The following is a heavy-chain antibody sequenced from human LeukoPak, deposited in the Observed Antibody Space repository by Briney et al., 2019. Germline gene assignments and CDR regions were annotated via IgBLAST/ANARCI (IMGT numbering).Heavy chain of an antibody. CDR1: GGSISSSNW. Sequence: SETLSLTCAVSGGSISSSNWWSWVRQPPGKGLEWIGEIYHSGSTSYNPSLKSRVTISVDKPKNQFSLKLSSVTAADTAVYYCARGWASYDYVWGSYRPTGWFDPWGQGTLVTVSS. CDR2: IYHSGST. V-gene: IGHV4-4*02. J-gene: IGHJ5*02. CDR3: ARGWASYDYVWGSYRPTGWFDP. D-gene: IGHD3-16*02.